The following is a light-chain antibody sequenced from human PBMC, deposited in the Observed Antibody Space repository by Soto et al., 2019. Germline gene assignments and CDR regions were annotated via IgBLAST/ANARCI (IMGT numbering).Light chain of an antibody. V-gene: IGLV1-44*01. CDR3: AAWDDSLNGFYV. CDR2: SNN. J-gene: IGLJ1*01. CDR1: SSNIGSNT. Sequence: VLTQPPSASGTPGQRVTISCSGSSSNIGSNTVNWYQQLPGTAPKLPIYSNNQRPSGVPDRFSGSKSGTSASLAISGLQSEDEADYYCAAWDDSLNGFYVFGTGTKVTVL.